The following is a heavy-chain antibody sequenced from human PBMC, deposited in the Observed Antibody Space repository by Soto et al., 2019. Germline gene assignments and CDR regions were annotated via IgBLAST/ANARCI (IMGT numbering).Heavy chain of an antibody. CDR3: AREAAVAGIMRWFDP. Sequence: SETLSLTCAVYGGSFSGYYWSWIRQPPGKGLEWIGEINHSGSTNYNPSIKSRVTITVDTSKNQFSIKLSTVTAADTAVYYCAREAAVAGIMRWFDPWGQGTLVTVSS. CDR2: INHSGST. V-gene: IGHV4-34*01. D-gene: IGHD6-19*01. CDR1: GGSFSGYY. J-gene: IGHJ5*02.